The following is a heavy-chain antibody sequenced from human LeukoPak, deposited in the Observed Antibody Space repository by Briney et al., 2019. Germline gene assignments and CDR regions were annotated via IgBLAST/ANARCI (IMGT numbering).Heavy chain of an antibody. CDR1: GFTFSSYG. J-gene: IGHJ4*02. D-gene: IGHD4-17*01. V-gene: IGHV3-30*03. CDR2: ISYDGSNK. CDR3: ARSTGFGDYGDLYYFDY. Sequence: GTSLRPSCAASGFTFSSYGMHWVRQAPGKGLEWVAVISYDGSNKYYADSVKGRFTISRDNSKNTLYLQMNSLRAEDTAVYYCARSTGFGDYGDLYYFDYWGQGTLVTVSS.